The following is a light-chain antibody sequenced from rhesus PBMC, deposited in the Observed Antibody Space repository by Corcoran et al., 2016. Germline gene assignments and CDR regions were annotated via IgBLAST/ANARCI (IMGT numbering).Light chain of an antibody. Sequence: EIVMTQSPATLSLSPGERATLSCRASQSVSSSLAWYQQKPGQAPKFLIYGTSSRATGIPHRFSGSGSGTEFTLTISSLEPEDVGVYYCQQDYSWPLTFGGGTKVELK. V-gene: IGKV3-42*01. CDR1: QSVSSS. J-gene: IGKJ4*01. CDR2: GTS. CDR3: QQDYSWPLT.